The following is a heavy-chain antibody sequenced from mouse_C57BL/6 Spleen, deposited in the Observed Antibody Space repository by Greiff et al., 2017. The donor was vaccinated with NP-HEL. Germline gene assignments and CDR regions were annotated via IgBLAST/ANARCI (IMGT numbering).Heavy chain of an antibody. CDR3: ARGNYDYDGAMDY. V-gene: IGHV1-76*01. Sequence: VQLQQSGAELVRPGASVKLSCKASGYTFTDYYINWVKQRPGQGLEWIARIYPGSGNTYYNEKFKGKATLTAEKSSSTAYMQLSSLTSEDSAVYFCARGNYDYDGAMDYWGQGTSVTVSS. CDR2: IYPGSGNT. J-gene: IGHJ4*01. CDR1: GYTFTDYY. D-gene: IGHD2-4*01.